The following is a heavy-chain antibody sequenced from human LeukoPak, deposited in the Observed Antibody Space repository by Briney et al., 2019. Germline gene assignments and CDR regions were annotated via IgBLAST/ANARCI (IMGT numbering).Heavy chain of an antibody. CDR3: ARKLRFLEWLPYARWFDP. CDR1: GGSISSGDYY. D-gene: IGHD3-3*01. Sequence: SQTLSLTCTVSGGSISSGDYYWSWIRQPPGKGLDWIGYIYYSGSTYYNPSLKSRVTISVDTSKNQFSLKLSSVTAADTAVYYCARKLRFLEWLPYARWFDPWGQGTLVTVSS. V-gene: IGHV4-30-4*08. J-gene: IGHJ5*02. CDR2: IYYSGST.